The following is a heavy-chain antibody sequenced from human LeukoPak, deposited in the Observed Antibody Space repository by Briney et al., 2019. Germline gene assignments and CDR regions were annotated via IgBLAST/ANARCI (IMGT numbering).Heavy chain of an antibody. CDR3: ARSRSSGYYRPIDY. J-gene: IGHJ4*02. V-gene: IGHV1-69*13. Sequence: SVKVSCKASGGTFSSYAISWVRQAPGQGLEWMGGIIPIFGTANYAQKFQGRVTITADESTSTAYMELSSLRSEDTAVYYCARSRSSGYYRPIDYWGQGTLVTVSS. CDR1: GGTFSSYA. D-gene: IGHD3-22*01. CDR2: IIPIFGTA.